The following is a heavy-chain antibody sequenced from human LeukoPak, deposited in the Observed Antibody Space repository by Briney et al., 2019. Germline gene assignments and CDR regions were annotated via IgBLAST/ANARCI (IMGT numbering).Heavy chain of an antibody. D-gene: IGHD3-3*01. J-gene: IGHJ6*02. CDR2: ISHDGSNK. CDR1: GFTFSSYT. V-gene: IGHV3-30-3*01. Sequence: PGGSLRLSRAASGFTFSSYTMHWVRQAPGKGLEWVAVISHDGSNKYNADSVKGRFTISRDNSKNTLYLQMNSLRPEDTAVYYCARGPRFAIFGVVSPNMDVWGQGTTVTVS. CDR3: ARGPRFAIFGVVSPNMDV.